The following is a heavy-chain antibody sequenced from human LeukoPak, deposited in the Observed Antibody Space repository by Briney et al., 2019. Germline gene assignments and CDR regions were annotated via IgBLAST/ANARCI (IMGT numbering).Heavy chain of an antibody. J-gene: IGHJ5*02. D-gene: IGHD2-2*01. V-gene: IGHV4-34*01. CDR1: GGSFSGYY. Sequence: SETLSLTCAVYGGSFSGYYWSWTRQPPGKGLEWIGEINHSGSTNYNPSLKSRVTISVDTSKNQFSLKLSSVTAAGTAVYYCARIQDIVVVPAAVNWFDPWGQGTLVTVSS. CDR3: ARIQDIVVVPAAVNWFDP. CDR2: INHSGST.